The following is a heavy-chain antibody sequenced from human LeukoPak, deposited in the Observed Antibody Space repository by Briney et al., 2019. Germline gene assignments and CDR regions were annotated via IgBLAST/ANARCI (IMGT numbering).Heavy chain of an antibody. Sequence: GGSLRLSCAASGFTFSSYSMNWVRQAPGKGLEWVSVILYDGSTKDYADSVKGRFTISRDTSKNTLYLQMNSLSAEDTAVYYCARDPRGPIEYDHSGRDSFDYWGQGTLVTVSS. J-gene: IGHJ4*02. CDR1: GFTFSSYS. D-gene: IGHD3-22*01. CDR2: ILYDGSTK. V-gene: IGHV3-30*03. CDR3: ARDPRGPIEYDHSGRDSFDY.